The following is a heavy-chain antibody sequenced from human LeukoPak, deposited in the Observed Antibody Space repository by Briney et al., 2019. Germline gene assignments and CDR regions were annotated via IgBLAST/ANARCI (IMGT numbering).Heavy chain of an antibody. Sequence: GESLKISCKASGYSFTSYWIGWVRQMPGKGLEWMGIIDPSDSETRYTPSFQGQVTISVDKSLTTADLQWNSLKASDTAMYYCARQTSMGRSGDYWGQGTLVTVSS. D-gene: IGHD7-27*01. V-gene: IGHV5-51*01. CDR2: IDPSDSET. J-gene: IGHJ4*02. CDR1: GYSFTSYW. CDR3: ARQTSMGRSGDY.